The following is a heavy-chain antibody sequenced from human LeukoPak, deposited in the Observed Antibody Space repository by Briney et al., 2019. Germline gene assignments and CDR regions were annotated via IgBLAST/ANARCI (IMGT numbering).Heavy chain of an antibody. CDR3: ATEEIAARRIPDYYYYYMDV. J-gene: IGHJ6*03. CDR2: FDPEDGET. D-gene: IGHD6-6*01. CDR1: GYTLTELS. Sequence: GASVKVSCKVSGYTLTELSMHWVRQAPGKGLEWMGGFDPEDGETIYAQKFQGRVTMTEDASTDTAYMELSSLRSEDTAVYYCATEEIAARRIPDYYYYYMDVWGKGTTVTVSS. V-gene: IGHV1-24*01.